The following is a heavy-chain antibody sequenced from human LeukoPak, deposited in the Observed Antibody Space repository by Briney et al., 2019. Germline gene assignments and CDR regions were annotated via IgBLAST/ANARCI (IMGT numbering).Heavy chain of an antibody. V-gene: IGHV1-46*01. J-gene: IGHJ4*02. Sequence: ASVKVSCKASGYAFIGYYMHWVRQAPGQGLEWMGIIDPRSSSTTYAQKFQGRVTMTRDTSTSTVNMELNSLTSDDTAVYYCARDLGRGAAASYYFGYWGQGTLVTVSS. CDR1: GYAFIGYY. CDR2: IDPRSSST. CDR3: ARDLGRGAAASYYFGY. D-gene: IGHD6-13*01.